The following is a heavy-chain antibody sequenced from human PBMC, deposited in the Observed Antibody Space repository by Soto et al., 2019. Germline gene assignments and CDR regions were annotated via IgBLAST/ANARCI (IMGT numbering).Heavy chain of an antibody. CDR3: ARGMSAGEWLLYNYYYYYYMDV. CDR2: IYYSGST. V-gene: IGHV4-61*05. CDR1: CGSISNTNYY. J-gene: IGHJ6*03. D-gene: IGHD3-3*01. Sequence: SETLSLTCTVSCGSISNTNYYWGWIRQPPGKGLEWIGYIYYSGSTNYNPSLKSRVTISVDTSKNQFSLKLSSVTAADTAVYYCARGMSAGEWLLYNYYYYYYMDVWGKGTTVTVSS.